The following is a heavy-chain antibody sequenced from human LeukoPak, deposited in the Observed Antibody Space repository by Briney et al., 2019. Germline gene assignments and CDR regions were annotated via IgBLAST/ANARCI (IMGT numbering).Heavy chain of an antibody. J-gene: IGHJ6*02. CDR1: GGSISSGGYY. D-gene: IGHD3-22*01. CDR2: IYYSGST. CDR3: ARGCYYDSSGYYCYYYGMDV. Sequence: SETLSLTCTVSGGSISSGGYYWSWIRQHPGKGVEWIGYIYYSGSTYYNPSLKSRVTISVDTSKNQFSLKLSSVTAADTAVYYCARGCYYDSSGYYCYYYGMDVWGQGTTVTVSS. V-gene: IGHV4-31*03.